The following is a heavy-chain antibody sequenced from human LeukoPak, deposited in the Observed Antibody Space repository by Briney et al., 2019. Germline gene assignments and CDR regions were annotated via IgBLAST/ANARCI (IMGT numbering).Heavy chain of an antibody. Sequence: ASVKVSCKASGGTFSSYAISWVRQAPGQGLEWMGWINPNSGGTNYAQKFQGRVTMTRDTSISTAYMELSRLRSDDTAVYYCASQLRFDPWGQGTLVTVSS. CDR3: ASQLRFDP. J-gene: IGHJ5*02. CDR2: INPNSGGT. CDR1: GGTFSSYA. D-gene: IGHD2-21*01. V-gene: IGHV1-2*02.